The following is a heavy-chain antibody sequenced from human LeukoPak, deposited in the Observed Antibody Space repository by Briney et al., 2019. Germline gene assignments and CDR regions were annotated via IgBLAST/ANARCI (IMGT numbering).Heavy chain of an antibody. Sequence: PSETLSLTCTVSGGSISSYYWSWIRQPPGKGLEWIGYIYYSRSTNYNPSLKSRVTISVDTSKNQFSLKLSSVTAADTAVYYCASVQYGSIFDIWGQGTMVTVSS. J-gene: IGHJ3*02. CDR1: GGSISSYY. D-gene: IGHD3-10*01. CDR3: ASVQYGSIFDI. V-gene: IGHV4-59*01. CDR2: IYYSRST.